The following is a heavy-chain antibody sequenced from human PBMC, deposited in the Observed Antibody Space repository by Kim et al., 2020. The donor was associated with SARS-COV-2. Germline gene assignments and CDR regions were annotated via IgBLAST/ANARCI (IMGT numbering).Heavy chain of an antibody. V-gene: IGHV3-23*01. CDR1: GFRFSSYA. CDR3: AKDQSGNYYYYSGMDV. Sequence: GGSLRLSCVASGFRFSSYAMTWVRQAPGKGLERVSIISGGGDTIYYADSVKGRFTVSRDTSKNTLYLQMNSLRAEDTALYFCAKDQSGNYYYYSGMDVWG. D-gene: IGHD1-26*01. CDR2: ISGGGDTI. J-gene: IGHJ6*01.